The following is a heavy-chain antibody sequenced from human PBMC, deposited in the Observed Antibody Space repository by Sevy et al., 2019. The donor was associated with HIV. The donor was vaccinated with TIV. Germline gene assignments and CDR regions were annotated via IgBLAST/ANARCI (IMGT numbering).Heavy chain of an antibody. CDR2: ISSSSSTI. CDR1: GFTFSSYS. CDR3: VREEIDKNYFDY. V-gene: IGHV3-48*02. D-gene: IGHD3-22*01. Sequence: GGSLRLSCAASGFTFSSYSMNWVRQAPGKGLEWVSYISSSSSTIYYADSVKGRFTISRDNAKNSLYLQMNSLRDEDTAVYYCVREEIDKNYFDYWGQVTLVTVSS. J-gene: IGHJ4*02.